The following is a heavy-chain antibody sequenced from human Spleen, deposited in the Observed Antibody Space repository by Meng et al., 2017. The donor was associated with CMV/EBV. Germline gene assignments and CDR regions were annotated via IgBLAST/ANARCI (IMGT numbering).Heavy chain of an antibody. Sequence: GSLRLSCAVYGGSFSGYYWSWIRQPPGKGLEWIGEINHSGSTNYNPSLKSRVTISVDTSKNQFSLKLSSVTAADTAVYYCARGVAYYDILTGYQPGYYYGMDVWGQGTTVTVSS. CDR3: ARGVAYYDILTGYQPGYYYGMDV. CDR1: GGSFSGYY. V-gene: IGHV4-34*01. J-gene: IGHJ6*02. D-gene: IGHD3-9*01. CDR2: INHSGST.